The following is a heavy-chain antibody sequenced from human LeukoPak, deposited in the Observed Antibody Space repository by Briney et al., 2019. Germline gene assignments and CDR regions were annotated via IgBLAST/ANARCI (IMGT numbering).Heavy chain of an antibody. CDR1: GFTFSSYA. CDR3: ARLNNYDFWSGYKYYFDY. Sequence: GGSLRLSCVASGFTFSSYAMSWVRQAPGKGLEWVSTISGSGGSTYYADSVKGRFTISRDISKNTLYLQMNSLRAEDTAVYYCARLNNYDFWSGYKYYFDYWGQGTLVTVSS. V-gene: IGHV3-23*01. J-gene: IGHJ4*02. D-gene: IGHD3-3*01. CDR2: ISGSGGST.